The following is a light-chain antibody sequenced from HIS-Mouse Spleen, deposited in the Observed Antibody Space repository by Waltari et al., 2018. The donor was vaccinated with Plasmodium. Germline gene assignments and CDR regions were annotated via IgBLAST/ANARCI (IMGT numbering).Light chain of an antibody. CDR3: YSTDSSGNHRV. J-gene: IGLJ3*02. CDR1: ALPNKY. V-gene: IGLV3-10*01. Sequence: SYELTQPPSVSVSPGQTARITSSGDALPNKYAYWYQQKSGQAPVLVIYEDSKRPSGIPERFSGSSSGTMATWTISGAQVEDEADYYCYSTDSSGNHRVFGGGTKLTVL. CDR2: EDS.